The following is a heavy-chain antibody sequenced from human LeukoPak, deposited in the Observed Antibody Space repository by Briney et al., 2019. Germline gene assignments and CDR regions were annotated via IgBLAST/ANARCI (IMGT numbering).Heavy chain of an antibody. CDR1: GGTFSSYA. CDR3: AKGPWLPDYLDS. CDR2: IVPLFETA. V-gene: IGHV1-69*06. J-gene: IGHJ4*02. Sequence: SVKVSCKASGGTFSSYAISWVRQAPGQGLEWMGGIVPLFETANYAQKFQGRVAITADKSTSTAYMELSSLTSDDTAVYYCAKGPWLPDYLDSWGQGTLVTVSS. D-gene: IGHD5-24*01.